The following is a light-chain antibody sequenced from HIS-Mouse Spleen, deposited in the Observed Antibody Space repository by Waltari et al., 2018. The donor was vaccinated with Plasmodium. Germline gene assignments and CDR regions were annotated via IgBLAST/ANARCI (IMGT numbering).Light chain of an antibody. Sequence: DIVMTQSPDSLAVSLGERAPTHCKSSQSVLYSSKNKNYLAWYQQKPGKPPKLLIYWASTRESGVPDRFSGSGSGTDFTLTISSLQAEDVAVYYCQQYYSTPWTFGQGTKVEIK. CDR3: QQYYSTPWT. CDR2: WAS. J-gene: IGKJ1*01. CDR1: QSVLYSSKNKNY. V-gene: IGKV4-1*01.